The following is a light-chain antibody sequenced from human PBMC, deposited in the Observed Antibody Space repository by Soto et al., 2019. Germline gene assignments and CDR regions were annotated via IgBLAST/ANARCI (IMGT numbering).Light chain of an antibody. CDR3: QSYDTSLGGYYV. J-gene: IGLJ1*01. V-gene: IGLV1-40*01. CDR2: GTT. Sequence: QSVLTQPPSVSGAPGQMVTISCTGSSSSVGAGFDVHWFQHFPGTAPKLLIYGTTNRPSGVPDRFSGSKSGASASLAITGLQAEDEADYYCQSYDTSLGGYYVFGTGSKVTVL. CDR1: SSSVGAGFD.